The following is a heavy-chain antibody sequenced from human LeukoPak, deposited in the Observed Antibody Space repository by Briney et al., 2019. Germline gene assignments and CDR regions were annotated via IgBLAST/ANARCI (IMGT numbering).Heavy chain of an antibody. CDR2: IYSNWST. CDR1: GGSISSYY. D-gene: IGHD3-3*01. Sequence: SETLSLTCTVSGGSISSYYWSWIRQPPGKGLECIGFIYSNWSTHYNPSLKSRVTMSVDRPQKQVSLRLSSVTAADTAVYYCARVLRFLAWSPPMDVWGKGTTVTVSS. J-gene: IGHJ6*03. CDR3: ARVLRFLAWSPPMDV. V-gene: IGHV4-59*01.